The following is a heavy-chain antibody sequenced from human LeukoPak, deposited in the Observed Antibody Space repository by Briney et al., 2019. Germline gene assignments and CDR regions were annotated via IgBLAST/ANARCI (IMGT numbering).Heavy chain of an antibody. V-gene: IGHV1-8*03. CDR3: ARTRNVYCSSTGCTQRRYFDY. CDR1: GYTFTSYD. D-gene: IGHD2-2*01. J-gene: IGHJ4*02. Sequence: GASVKVSCKASGYTFTSYDINWVRQATGQGLEWMGWMNPNSGNTGYAQKFQGRVTITRNTSISTAYMELSSLRAEDTAVYYCARTRNVYCSSTGCTQRRYFDYWGQGTLVTVSS. CDR2: MNPNSGNT.